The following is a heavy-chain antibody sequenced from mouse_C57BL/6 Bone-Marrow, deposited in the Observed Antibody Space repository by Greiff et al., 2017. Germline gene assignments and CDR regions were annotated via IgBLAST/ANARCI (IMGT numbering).Heavy chain of an antibody. V-gene: IGHV1-54*01. J-gene: IGHJ2*01. CDR2: INPGSGGT. CDR1: GYAFTNYL. Sequence: VQLQQSGAELVRPGTSVKVSCKASGYAFTNYLIEWVKQRPGQGLEWIGVINPGSGGTNYNEKFKGKATLTADKSSRTAYMQLSSLTSEDSAVYFCARSNYYGSSYYYFDYWGQGTTLTVSS. D-gene: IGHD1-1*01. CDR3: ARSNYYGSSYYYFDY.